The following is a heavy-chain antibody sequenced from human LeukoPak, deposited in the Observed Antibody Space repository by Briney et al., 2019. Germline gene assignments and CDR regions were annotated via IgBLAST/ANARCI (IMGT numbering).Heavy chain of an antibody. Sequence: GGSLRLSCAASGFTFDDYGMSWVRQAPGKGLEWVSGINWNGGSTGYADSVKGRFTISRDNAKNSLYLQMNSLRAEDTALYYCALGVGDTLFDYWGQGTLVTVSS. CDR2: INWNGGST. CDR3: ALGVGDTLFDY. CDR1: GFTFDDYG. J-gene: IGHJ4*02. V-gene: IGHV3-20*04. D-gene: IGHD1-26*01.